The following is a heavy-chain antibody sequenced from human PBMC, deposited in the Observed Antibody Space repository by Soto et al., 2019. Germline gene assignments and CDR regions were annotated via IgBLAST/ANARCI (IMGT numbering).Heavy chain of an antibody. J-gene: IGHJ4*02. CDR3: ASNTEDNNYPANY. CDR1: RYTFTSYR. V-gene: IGHV1-18*04. D-gene: IGHD4-4*01. CDR2: ISVYNGNR. Sequence: ASVKVSCKTSRYTFTSYRSSGVGQAAGQGSEWMGWISVYNGNRNYGHNLHGGATKGTDTSTRKAYMGTMCLRCDATAVYYCASNTEDNNYPANYWGQGTLVTVSS.